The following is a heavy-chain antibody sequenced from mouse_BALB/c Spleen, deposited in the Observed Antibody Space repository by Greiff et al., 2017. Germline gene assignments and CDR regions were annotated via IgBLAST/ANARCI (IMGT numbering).Heavy chain of an antibody. V-gene: IGHV5-6-5*01. D-gene: IGHD2-4*01. J-gene: IGHJ2*01. Sequence: EVQVVESGGGLVKPGGSLKLSCAASGFTFSSYAMSWVRQTPEKRLEWVASISSGGSTYYPDSVKGRFTISRDNARNILYLQMSSLRSEDTAMYYCARDDYDEGGCDYWGQGTTLTVSS. CDR3: ARDDYDEGGCDY. CDR1: GFTFSSYA. CDR2: ISSGGST.